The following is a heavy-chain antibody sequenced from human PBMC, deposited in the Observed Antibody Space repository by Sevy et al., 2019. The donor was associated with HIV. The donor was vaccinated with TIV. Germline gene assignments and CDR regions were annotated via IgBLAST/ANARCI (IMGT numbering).Heavy chain of an antibody. V-gene: IGHV1-18*01. CDR1: GYTFTSYG. J-gene: IGHJ4*02. D-gene: IGHD2-15*01. Sequence: ASVKVSCKASGYTFTSYGISWVRQAPGQGLEWMGWISAYNGNTNYAQKLQGRVTMTTDTSTSTAYMELRSLRSDDSAVYYCARQDVVVVAASLDYWGQGTLVTVSS. CDR3: ARQDVVVVAASLDY. CDR2: ISAYNGNT.